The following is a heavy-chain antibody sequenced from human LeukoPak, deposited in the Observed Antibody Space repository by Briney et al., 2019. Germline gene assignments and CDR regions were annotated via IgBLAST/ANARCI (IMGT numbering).Heavy chain of an antibody. V-gene: IGHV3-30*03. D-gene: IGHD1-1*01. CDR3: ARDRGTAPKYYYGTDV. CDR1: GFTFSSYA. J-gene: IGHJ6*02. Sequence: GGSLRLSCAASGFTFSSYALHWVRQAPGRGLEWVALISYDESDKYYADFVKGRFAISRDNFKNTLYLQMNSLRAEDTAVYYCARDRGTAPKYYYGTDVWGQGTTVAVSS. CDR2: ISYDESDK.